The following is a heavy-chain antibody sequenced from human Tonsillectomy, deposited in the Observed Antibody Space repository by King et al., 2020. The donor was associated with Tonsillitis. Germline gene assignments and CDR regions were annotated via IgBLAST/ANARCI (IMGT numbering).Heavy chain of an antibody. D-gene: IGHD5-18*01. CDR1: GFSLSTSGMC. CDR3: ARSLVGYSNAYALDY. J-gene: IGHJ4*02. Sequence: TLKESGPALVKPTQTLTLTCTFSGFSLSTSGMCVSLIRQPPGKALEWLSPIDWDDDKYCSTSLKTRVTISKDTSKNQVVLTMTNMDPVDTATYYCARSLVGYSNAYALDYWGQGTLVTVSS. CDR2: IDWDDDK. V-gene: IGHV2-70*01.